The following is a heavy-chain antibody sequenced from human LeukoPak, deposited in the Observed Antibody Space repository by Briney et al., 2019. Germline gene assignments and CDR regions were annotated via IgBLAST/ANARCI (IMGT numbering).Heavy chain of an antibody. J-gene: IGHJ3*02. CDR1: GFTFSSYS. V-gene: IGHV4-34*01. CDR3: ARRSFPVLSHLDAFDI. Sequence: PGGSLRLSCAASGFTFSSYSMNWVRQAPGKGLEWIGEINHSGSTNYNPSLKSRVTISVDTSKNQFSLKLTSVTAADTAVFYCARRSFPVLSHLDAFDIWGQGTLVTVSS. CDR2: INHSGST. D-gene: IGHD2/OR15-2a*01.